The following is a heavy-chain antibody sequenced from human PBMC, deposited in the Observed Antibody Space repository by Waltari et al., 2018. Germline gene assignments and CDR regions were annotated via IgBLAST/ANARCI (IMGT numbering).Heavy chain of an antibody. D-gene: IGHD3-22*01. V-gene: IGHV4-59*01. CDR1: GGSISPYY. CDR3: ARGRYDTSANWFDP. J-gene: IGHJ5*02. CDR2: IYYSGST. Sequence: QVQLQESGPGLVKPSETLSLTCTVSGGSISPYYWSWIRQPPGKGLEWIGYIYYSGSTNYNPFLRSRVTISVDTSKNQFSLKLSSLTAADTAVYYCARGRYDTSANWFDPWGQGTLVTVSS.